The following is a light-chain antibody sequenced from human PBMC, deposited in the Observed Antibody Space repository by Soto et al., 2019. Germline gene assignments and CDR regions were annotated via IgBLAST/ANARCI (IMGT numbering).Light chain of an antibody. Sequence: EIVLTQSPATLSLSPGERATLSCRASQSVRSYLGWYQQKPGQAPRLLIYDTSNRATGIPARFSGSGSGTEYTLTISSLEPEDFAVYYCQHRSSWPLTFGGGTKVEIK. CDR3: QHRSSWPLT. V-gene: IGKV3-11*01. CDR1: QSVRSY. J-gene: IGKJ4*01. CDR2: DTS.